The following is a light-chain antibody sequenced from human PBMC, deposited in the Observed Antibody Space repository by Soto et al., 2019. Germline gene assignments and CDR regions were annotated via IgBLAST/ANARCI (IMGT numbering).Light chain of an antibody. J-gene: IGKJ1*01. CDR3: QQRSDWPLT. V-gene: IGKV3-11*01. Sequence: ENVVTQSPATLSLSPRERATLSCRASQSVSIYFAWYQQKPGQAPRLLIYDASKRATGIPARFSGSGSGTDFTLTISSLEPEDFAVYYCQQRSDWPLTFGQGTKVDIK. CDR1: QSVSIY. CDR2: DAS.